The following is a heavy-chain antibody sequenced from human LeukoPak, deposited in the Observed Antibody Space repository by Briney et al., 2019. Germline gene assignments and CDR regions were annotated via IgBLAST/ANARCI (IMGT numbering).Heavy chain of an antibody. V-gene: IGHV3-72*01. J-gene: IGHJ4*02. Sequence: GGSLRLSCAASGFTFSDHYIDWVRQAPGKGLEWVGRARNRGNGYATQYAASVKGRFAFSRDDSENTVYLQMNSLKTEDTAVYFCARIMRVDYGTYYFDYWGQGTLVTVSS. CDR2: ARNRGNGYAT. CDR3: ARIMRVDYGTYYFDY. CDR1: GFTFSDHY. D-gene: IGHD4/OR15-4a*01.